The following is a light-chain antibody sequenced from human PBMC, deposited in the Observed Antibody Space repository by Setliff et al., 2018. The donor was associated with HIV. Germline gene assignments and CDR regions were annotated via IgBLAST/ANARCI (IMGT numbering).Light chain of an antibody. Sequence: QSVLTQPASVSGSPGQSITISCTGTTSDIGNFNLVSWYQQHPGKAPKLMICEVSKRPSGVSDRFSGSKSANTASLTISGLQAGDEADYYCCSYAGSYTSLYVFGTGTKVTVL. CDR3: CSYAGSYTSLYV. J-gene: IGLJ1*01. V-gene: IGLV2-23*02. CDR1: TSDIGNFNL. CDR2: EVS.